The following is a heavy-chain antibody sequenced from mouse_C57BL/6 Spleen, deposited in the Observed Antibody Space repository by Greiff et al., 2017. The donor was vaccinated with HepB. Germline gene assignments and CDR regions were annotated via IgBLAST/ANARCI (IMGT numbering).Heavy chain of an antibody. CDR3: ARSMALYYFDY. J-gene: IGHJ2*01. Sequence: QVQLQQPGAELVRPGSSVKLSCKASGYTFTSYWMHWVKQRPIQGLEWIGNIDPSDSETHYNQKFKDKATLTVDKSSSTAYMELRSLTSEDSAVYFCARSMALYYFDYWGKGTTLTVSS. D-gene: IGHD2-3*01. V-gene: IGHV1-52*01. CDR1: GYTFTSYW. CDR2: IDPSDSET.